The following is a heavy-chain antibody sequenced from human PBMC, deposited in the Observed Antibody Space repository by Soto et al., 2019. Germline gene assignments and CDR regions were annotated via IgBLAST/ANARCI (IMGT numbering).Heavy chain of an antibody. CDR3: AKGGTGYHDGGLAV. D-gene: IGHD3-9*01. V-gene: IGHV3-9*01. J-gene: IGHJ6*01. Sequence: LTSVDHALRRVMTTPGKGLECVSSINWNSGNIGYADSVKGRFSISRDNAKNFLYLQMNSLRAEDTALFYCAKGGTGYHDGGLAVWGKGSTVTVSS. CDR2: INWNSGNI. CDR1: LTSVDHA.